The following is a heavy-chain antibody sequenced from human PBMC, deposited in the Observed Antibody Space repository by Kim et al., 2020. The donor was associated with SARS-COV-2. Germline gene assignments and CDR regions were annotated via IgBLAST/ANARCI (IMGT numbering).Heavy chain of an antibody. Sequence: ASVKVSCKASGYTFTSYDINWVRQATGQGLEWMGWMNPNSGNTGYAQKFQGRVTMTRNTSISTAYMELSSLRSEDTAVYYCASGKGSGSYSPYYYYGMDVWGQGTTVTVSS. CDR2: MNPNSGNT. D-gene: IGHD3-10*01. J-gene: IGHJ6*02. V-gene: IGHV1-8*01. CDR1: GYTFTSYD. CDR3: ASGKGSGSYSPYYYYGMDV.